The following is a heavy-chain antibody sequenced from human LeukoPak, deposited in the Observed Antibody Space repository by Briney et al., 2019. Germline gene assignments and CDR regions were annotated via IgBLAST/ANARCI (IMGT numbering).Heavy chain of an antibody. CDR2: ISGSGGST. CDR1: GFTFSSYA. D-gene: IGHD1-26*01. V-gene: IGHV3-23*01. CDR3: AKRLSEATLGQSIDF. Sequence: GGSLRLSCEASGFTFSSYAMSWVRQAPGKGLEWVSGISGSGGSTYYADSVKGRFTISRDNSKNTLYLQMNSLRAEDTAVYYCAKRLSEATLGQSIDFWGQGTLVTVSS. J-gene: IGHJ4*02.